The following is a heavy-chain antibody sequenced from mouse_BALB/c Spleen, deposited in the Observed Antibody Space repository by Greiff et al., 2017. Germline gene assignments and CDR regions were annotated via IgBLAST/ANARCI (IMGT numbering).Heavy chain of an antibody. V-gene: IGHV3-2*02. J-gene: IGHJ2*01. D-gene: IGHD1-1*01. CDR2: ISYSGST. CDR3: ARNPPYYYGSSYVGYYFDY. Sequence: EVMLVESGPGLVKPSQSLSLTCTVTGYSITSDYAWNWIRQFPGNKLEWMGYISYSGSTSYNPSLKSRISITRDTSKNQFFLQLNSVTTEDTATYYCARNPPYYYGSSYVGYYFDYWGQGTTLTVSS. CDR1: GYSITSDYA.